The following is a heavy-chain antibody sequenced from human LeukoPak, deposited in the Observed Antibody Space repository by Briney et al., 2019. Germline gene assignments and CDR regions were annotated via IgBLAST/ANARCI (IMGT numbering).Heavy chain of an antibody. D-gene: IGHD6-19*01. J-gene: IGHJ4*02. CDR1: GYTFTGYY. V-gene: IGHV7-4-1*02. CDR3: ARAGYSSGWYVGFDY. CDR2: INTNTGNP. Sequence: ASVKVSCKASGYTFTGYYMHWVRQAPGQGLEWMGWINTNTGNPTYAQGFTRRFVFSLDTSVSTAYLQISSLKAEDTAVYYCARAGYSSGWYVGFDYWGQGTLVTVSS.